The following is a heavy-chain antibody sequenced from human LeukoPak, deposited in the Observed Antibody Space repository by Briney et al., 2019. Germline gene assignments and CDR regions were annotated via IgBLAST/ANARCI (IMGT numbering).Heavy chain of an antibody. CDR1: GGSFSGYY. CDR2: IYYSGST. V-gene: IGHV4-59*01. Sequence: SETLSLTCAVYGGSFSGYYWSWIRQPPGKGLEWIGYIYYSGSTNYNPSLKSRVTISVDTSRNQFSLKLSSVTAADTAVYYCARDQYDAFDIWGQGTMVTVSS. J-gene: IGHJ3*02. CDR3: ARDQYDAFDI.